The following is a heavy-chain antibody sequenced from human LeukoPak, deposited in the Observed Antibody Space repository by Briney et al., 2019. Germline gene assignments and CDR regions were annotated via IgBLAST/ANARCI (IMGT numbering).Heavy chain of an antibody. D-gene: IGHD3-22*01. J-gene: IGHJ4*02. CDR1: GGSISSGGYY. CDR2: IYYSGST. Sequence: PSETLSLTCTVSGGSISSGGYYWSWIRQHLGKGLEWIGYIYYSGSTYYNPSLKSRVTISVDTSKNQFSLKLSSVTAADTAVYYCARARAWHDTSGFYFDYWGQGSQVTVAS. V-gene: IGHV4-31*03. CDR3: ARARAWHDTSGFYFDY.